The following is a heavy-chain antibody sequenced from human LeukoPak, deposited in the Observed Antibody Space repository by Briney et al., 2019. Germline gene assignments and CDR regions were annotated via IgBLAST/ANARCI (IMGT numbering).Heavy chain of an antibody. J-gene: IGHJ4*02. CDR1: GFTVSSNY. CDR2: ISYDGSNK. V-gene: IGHV3-30-3*01. Sequence: GGSLRLSCAASGFTVSSNYMSWVRQAPGKGLEWVAVISYDGSNKYYADSVKGRFTISRDNSKNTLYPQMNSLRAEDTAVYYCARGLSGGYFDYWGQGTLVTVSS. D-gene: IGHD4-23*01. CDR3: ARGLSGGYFDY.